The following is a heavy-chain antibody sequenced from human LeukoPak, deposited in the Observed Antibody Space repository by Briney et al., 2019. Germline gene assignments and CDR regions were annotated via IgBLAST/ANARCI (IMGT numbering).Heavy chain of an antibody. V-gene: IGHV1-46*01. D-gene: IGHD3-3*01. J-gene: IGHJ6*03. CDR2: INPSGGST. Sequence: GASVKVSCKASGYTFTSYYMHWVRQAPGQGLEWMGMINPSGGSTSYAQKFQGRVTMTRDMSTSTVYMELSSLRSEDTAVYYCARGFRRLRFLGDYMDVWGKGTTVTVSS. CDR1: GYTFTSYY. CDR3: ARGFRRLRFLGDYMDV.